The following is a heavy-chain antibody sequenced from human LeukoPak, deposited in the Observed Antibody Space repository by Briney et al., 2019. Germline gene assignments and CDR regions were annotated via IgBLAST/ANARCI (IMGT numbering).Heavy chain of an antibody. CDR2: IYYSGST. V-gene: IGHV4-59*08. CDR1: GGSISSYY. Sequence: SETLSLTCTVSGGSISSYYWSWIRQPPGKGLEWIGYIYYSGSTNYNPSLKSRVTIPVDTSKNQFSLKLSSVTAADTAVYYCARARGIADAFDIWGQGTMVTVSS. CDR3: ARARGIADAFDI. D-gene: IGHD6-13*01. J-gene: IGHJ3*02.